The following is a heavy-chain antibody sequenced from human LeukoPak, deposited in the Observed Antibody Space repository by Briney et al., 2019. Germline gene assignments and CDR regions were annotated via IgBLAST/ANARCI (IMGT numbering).Heavy chain of an antibody. Sequence: SETLSLTCTVSGGSISSGGYYWSWIRQHPGKGLEWIGYIYYSGSTYYNPSLKSRVTISVDTSKNQFSLKLSSVTAADTAVYYCASRTRSGYYFDYWGQGTLVTVSS. V-gene: IGHV4-31*03. D-gene: IGHD3-3*01. CDR3: ASRTRSGYYFDY. CDR2: IYYSGST. CDR1: GGSISSGGYY. J-gene: IGHJ4*02.